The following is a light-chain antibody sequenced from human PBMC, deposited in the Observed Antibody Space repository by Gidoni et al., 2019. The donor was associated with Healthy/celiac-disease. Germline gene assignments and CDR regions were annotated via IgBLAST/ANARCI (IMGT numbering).Light chain of an antibody. CDR1: QSVSGY. V-gene: IGKV3-11*01. CDR2: DGS. Sequence: EIVLTQAPATLSLSPVERATLSCRARQSVSGYLAWYQQNPGQAPRLLMYDGSNRSTGIPSRFICSGSATDFTLTISSLEPEDFAVYYCQQRSSWPRSFGQGTKLEIK. CDR3: QQRSSWPRS. J-gene: IGKJ2*04.